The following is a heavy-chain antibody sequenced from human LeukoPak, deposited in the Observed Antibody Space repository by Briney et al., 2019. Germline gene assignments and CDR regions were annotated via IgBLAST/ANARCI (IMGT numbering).Heavy chain of an antibody. CDR1: VFIFSDNY. V-gene: IGHV3-11*06. D-gene: IGHD6-13*01. CDR3: ARLAAAGALGIDP. J-gene: IGHJ5*02. CDR2: ISNSSRYT. Sequence: GGSLRLSCAASVFIFSDNYMSWIRQAPGKGLEWVSYISNSSRYTNYADSVKGRFTISRDNAKNSPFLQMNSLRVEDTAVYYCARLAAAGALGIDPWGQGTLVTVSS.